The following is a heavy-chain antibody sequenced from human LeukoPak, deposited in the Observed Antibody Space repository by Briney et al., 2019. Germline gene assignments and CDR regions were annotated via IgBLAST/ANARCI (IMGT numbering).Heavy chain of an antibody. Sequence: GGSLRLSCAASGFTFSSYGMHWVRQAPGKGLEWVAFIRYDGSNKYYADSVKGRFTISRDNSKNTLYLQMNSLRAEDTAVYYCAKDYGSSWYFPESYYYYMDVWGKGTTVTVSS. J-gene: IGHJ6*03. CDR2: IRYDGSNK. CDR3: AKDYGSSWYFPESYYYYMDV. V-gene: IGHV3-30*02. D-gene: IGHD6-13*01. CDR1: GFTFSSYG.